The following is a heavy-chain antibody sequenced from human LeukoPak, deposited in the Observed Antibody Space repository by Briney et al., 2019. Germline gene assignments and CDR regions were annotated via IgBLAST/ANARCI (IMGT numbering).Heavy chain of an antibody. CDR2: IYHSGST. CDR3: ASSFYSSGYYYTPTYA. D-gene: IGHD3-22*01. J-gene: IGHJ5*02. Sequence: PSETLSLTCAVSGGSISSSNWWSWVRQPPGKGLEWIGEIYHSGSTNYNPSLKSRVTISADKSKNQFSLKLSSVTAADTAVCYCASSFYSSGYYYTPTYAWGQGTLVTVCS. CDR1: GGSISSSNW. V-gene: IGHV4-4*02.